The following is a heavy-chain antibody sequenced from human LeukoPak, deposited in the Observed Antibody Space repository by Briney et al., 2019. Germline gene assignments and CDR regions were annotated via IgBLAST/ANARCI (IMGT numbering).Heavy chain of an antibody. J-gene: IGHJ4*02. D-gene: IGHD6-13*01. CDR2: IYTSGST. Sequence: SETLSLTCTVTGGSISSYYWSWIRQPAGKGLEWIGRIYTSGSTNYNPSLKSRVTMSVDTSKNQFSLKLSSVTAADTAVYYCAGWGIAAAGTVYWGQGTLVTVSS. V-gene: IGHV4-4*07. CDR3: AGWGIAAAGTVY. CDR1: GGSISSYY.